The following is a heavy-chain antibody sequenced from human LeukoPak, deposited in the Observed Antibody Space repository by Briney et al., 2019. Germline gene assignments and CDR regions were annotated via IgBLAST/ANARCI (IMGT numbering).Heavy chain of an antibody. CDR1: GFTFSSYG. CDR2: ISYDGSNK. J-gene: IGHJ4*02. D-gene: IGHD3-10*01. Sequence: PGRSLRLSGAASGFTFSSYGMHWVRQAPGKGLEWVAVISYDGSNKYYADSVKGRFTISRDNSKNTLYLQMNSLRAEDTAVYYCAKDSAGDYYGSGGKGFDYWGQGTLVTVSS. V-gene: IGHV3-30*18. CDR3: AKDSAGDYYGSGGKGFDY.